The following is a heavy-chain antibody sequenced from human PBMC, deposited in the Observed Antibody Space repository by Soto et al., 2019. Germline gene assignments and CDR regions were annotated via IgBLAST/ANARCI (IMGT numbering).Heavy chain of an antibody. CDR1: GGSFSGYY. Sequence: QVQLQQWGAGLLKPSETLSLTCAVYGGSFSGYYWSWIRQPPGKGLEWIGEINHSGSTNYIPSLTSRVTRSVDTSKNQFALKLSSGTAADTAVYYCARRRLYSSGRRSGMDVWGQGTTVTVSS. V-gene: IGHV4-34*01. CDR2: INHSGST. D-gene: IGHD6-19*01. CDR3: ARRRLYSSGRRSGMDV. J-gene: IGHJ6*02.